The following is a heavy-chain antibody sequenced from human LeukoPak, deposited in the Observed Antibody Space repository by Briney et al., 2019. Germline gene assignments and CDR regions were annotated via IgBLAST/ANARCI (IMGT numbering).Heavy chain of an antibody. CDR2: IYCSGST. Sequence: SATLSLTCTVSGGSISSHYWSWIRQPPGKRLELIGYIYCSGSTNYNPSLKSRVTISVDTSKNTFYLQLCTVTASDTAVYYCARDQSFFSNGWDNWFDPWGQGTLVTVSS. D-gene: IGHD6-19*01. V-gene: IGHV4-59*11. J-gene: IGHJ5*02. CDR1: GGSISSHY. CDR3: ARDQSFFSNGWDNWFDP.